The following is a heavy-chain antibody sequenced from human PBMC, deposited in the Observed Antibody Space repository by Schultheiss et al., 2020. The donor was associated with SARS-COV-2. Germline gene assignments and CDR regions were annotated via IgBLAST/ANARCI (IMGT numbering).Heavy chain of an antibody. J-gene: IGHJ4*02. CDR1: GGSTSSSSYY. Sequence: SETLSLTCTVSGGSTSSSSYYWGWIRQPPGKGLQWIGSIYYSGSTNYNPSLKSRVTISVDTSKNQFSLKLSSVTAADTAVYYCAREDRGYSYGFDYWGQGTLVTVSS. D-gene: IGHD5-18*01. V-gene: IGHV4-39*07. CDR3: AREDRGYSYGFDY. CDR2: IYYSGST.